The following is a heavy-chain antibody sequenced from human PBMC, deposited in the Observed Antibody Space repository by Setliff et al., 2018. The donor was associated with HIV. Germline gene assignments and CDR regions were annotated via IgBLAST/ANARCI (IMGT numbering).Heavy chain of an antibody. CDR3: TRDLWGDDYYYNNMDV. CDR1: GDSIGTYY. J-gene: IGHJ6*03. Sequence: SETLSLTCSVSGDSIGTYYWNWIRQPPGKGLEWIGSIYYSGSTNYNPSLKSRVTMSLDTSKNQFSLNLDSVTAADTAVYYCTRDLWGDDYYYNNMDVWGKGTTVTVSS. D-gene: IGHD2-21*02. V-gene: IGHV4-59*12. CDR2: IYYSGST.